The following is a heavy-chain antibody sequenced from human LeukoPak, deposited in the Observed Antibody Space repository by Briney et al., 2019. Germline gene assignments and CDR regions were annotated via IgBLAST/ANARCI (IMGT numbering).Heavy chain of an antibody. Sequence: ASVKVSCKASGYTFTSYDINWVRQATGQGLEWMGWMNPNSGNTGYAQKFQGRVTMTRNTSISTAYMELSSLRSEDTAVYYCARGISMIVQFSHGYWGQGTLVTVSS. CDR3: ARGISMIVQFSHGY. CDR1: GYTFTSYD. CDR2: MNPNSGNT. D-gene: IGHD3-22*01. V-gene: IGHV1-8*01. J-gene: IGHJ4*02.